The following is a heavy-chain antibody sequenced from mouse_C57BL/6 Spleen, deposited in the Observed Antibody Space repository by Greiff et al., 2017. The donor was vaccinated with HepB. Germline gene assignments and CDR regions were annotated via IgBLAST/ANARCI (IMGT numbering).Heavy chain of an antibody. Sequence: EVQLQQSVAELVRPRASVKLSCTASGFNIKNTYMHWVKQRPEQGLEWIGRIDPANGNTKYAPKFQGKATITADTSSNTAYLQLSSLTSEDTAIYYCARMDGYDAEDYAMDYWGQGTSVTVSS. CDR1: GFNIKNTY. CDR3: ARMDGYDAEDYAMDY. CDR2: IDPANGNT. D-gene: IGHD2-2*01. J-gene: IGHJ4*01. V-gene: IGHV14-3*01.